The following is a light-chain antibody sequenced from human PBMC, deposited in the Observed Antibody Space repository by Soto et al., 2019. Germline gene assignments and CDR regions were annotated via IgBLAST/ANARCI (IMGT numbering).Light chain of an antibody. J-gene: IGKJ1*01. Sequence: DIQMTQSPSTLSASIGDRVTITCRASQSSSTCLAWYQQKPGKAPKLLIYHASSLEGGVPSRFSGSGSGTEFTLTISSLQPDDFANYYCQEYNYYKIFGQGTKV. CDR2: HAS. CDR3: QEYNYYKI. CDR1: QSSSTC. V-gene: IGKV1-5*03.